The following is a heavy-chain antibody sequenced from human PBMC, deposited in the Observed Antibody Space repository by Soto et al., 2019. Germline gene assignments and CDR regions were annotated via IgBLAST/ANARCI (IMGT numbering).Heavy chain of an antibody. Sequence: QVQLVQSGAEVKKPGSSVKVSCKASGGTFSSYTISWVRQAPGQGLEWMGRIIPILGIANYAQKFQGRVTLTADKSPSTAYMELSSLRSEDTAVYYCATYYYDSSGYYPNWFDPWGQGTLVTVSS. J-gene: IGHJ5*02. CDR2: IIPILGIA. V-gene: IGHV1-69*02. CDR3: ATYYYDSSGYYPNWFDP. CDR1: GGTFSSYT. D-gene: IGHD3-22*01.